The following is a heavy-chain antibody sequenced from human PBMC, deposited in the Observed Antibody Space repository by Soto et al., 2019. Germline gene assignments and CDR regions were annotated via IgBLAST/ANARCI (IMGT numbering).Heavy chain of an antibody. CDR1: GDSISSSNW. CDR2: IYHSGST. V-gene: IGHV4-4*02. Sequence: SETLSLTCAVSGDSISSSNWWSWVRQPPGKGLEWIGEIYHSGSTNYNPYLKSRVTISVDKSKNQFSLKLSSVTAADTAVYYCARRGTMVRGSDFDSWGQGTLVTVSS. CDR3: ARRGTMVRGSDFDS. J-gene: IGHJ4*02. D-gene: IGHD3-10*01.